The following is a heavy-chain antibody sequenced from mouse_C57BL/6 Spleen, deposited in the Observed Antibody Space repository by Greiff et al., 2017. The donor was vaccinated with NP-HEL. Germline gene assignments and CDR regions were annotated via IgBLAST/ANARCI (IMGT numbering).Heavy chain of an antibody. J-gene: IGHJ3*01. CDR3: ARAAQATKFAY. Sequence: EVQLQESGPGLVKPSQSLSLTCSVTGYSITSGYYWNWIRQFPGNKLEWMGYISYDGSNNYNPSLKHRISITRDTSKNQFFLKLNSVTTEDTATYYCARAAQATKFAYWGQGTLVTVSA. CDR1: GYSITSGYY. D-gene: IGHD3-2*02. CDR2: ISYDGSN. V-gene: IGHV3-6*01.